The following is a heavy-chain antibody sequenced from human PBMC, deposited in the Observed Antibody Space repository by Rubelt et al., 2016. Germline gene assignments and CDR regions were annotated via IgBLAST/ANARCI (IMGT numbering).Heavy chain of an antibody. CDR3: ASSSSWYLFDY. Sequence: LVQPGGSLRLSCAASGFTFSSYAMSWVRQAPGKGLEWVSAISGSGGSTYYADSVKGRFTISRDKSKNTLYLQMNSLRVEDTAVYFCASSSSWYLFDYWGQGTLVTVSS. CDR1: GFTFSSYA. J-gene: IGHJ4*02. CDR2: ISGSGGST. D-gene: IGHD6-13*01. V-gene: IGHV3-23*01.